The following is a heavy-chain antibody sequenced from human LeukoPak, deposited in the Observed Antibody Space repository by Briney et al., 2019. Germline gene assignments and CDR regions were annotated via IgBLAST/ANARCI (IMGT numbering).Heavy chain of an antibody. Sequence: GGSLRLSCAASGFTFSSYGMHWVRQAPGKGLEWMAVISYDGSNKYYADSVKGRFTISRDNSKNTLYLQMNSLRAEDTAVYYCARDMTGWFGELLFLYWGQGTLVTVSS. D-gene: IGHD3-10*01. J-gene: IGHJ4*02. V-gene: IGHV3-30*03. CDR2: ISYDGSNK. CDR1: GFTFSSYG. CDR3: ARDMTGWFGELLFLY.